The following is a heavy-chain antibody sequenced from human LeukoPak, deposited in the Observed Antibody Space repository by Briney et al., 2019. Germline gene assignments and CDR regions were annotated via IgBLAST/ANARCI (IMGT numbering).Heavy chain of an antibody. D-gene: IGHD3-3*01. CDR1: GYSISSGYY. Sequence: PSETLSLTCTVSGYSISSGYYWGWIRQPPGKGLEWIGSIYHSGSTYYNPSLKSRVTISVDTSKNQFSLKLSSVTAADTAVYYCARGMAYYDFWSGYHRGGYYFDYWGQGTLVTVSS. CDR3: ARGMAYYDFWSGYHRGGYYFDY. V-gene: IGHV4-38-2*02. J-gene: IGHJ4*02. CDR2: IYHSGST.